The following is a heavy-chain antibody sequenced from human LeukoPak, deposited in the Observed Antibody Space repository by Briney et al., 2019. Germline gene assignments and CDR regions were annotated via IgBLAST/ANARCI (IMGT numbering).Heavy chain of an antibody. CDR2: IYPSDSDT. CDR3: ARHGGAEDYDILTGYSSYYYYGMDV. V-gene: IGHV5-51*01. Sequence: GESLKISCKGSGYSFTSYWIGWVRQMPGKGLEWMGIIYPSDSDTRYSPSFQGQVTISADKSISTAYLQWSSLKASDTAMYYCARHGGAEDYDILTGYSSYYYYGMDVWGQGTTVTVSS. D-gene: IGHD3-9*01. J-gene: IGHJ6*02. CDR1: GYSFTSYW.